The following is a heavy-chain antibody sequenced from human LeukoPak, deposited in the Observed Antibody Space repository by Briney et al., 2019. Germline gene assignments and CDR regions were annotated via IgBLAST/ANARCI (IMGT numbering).Heavy chain of an antibody. Sequence: SETLSLTCGVSGGAITNYYWNWIRQAPGKGLEWLGYIYYTGSTTYNPSVKSRITISLDTSKKQISLKLRSVTAADTAVYYCARGRYSSSWPFDYWGQGTLVTVSS. CDR1: GGAITNYY. J-gene: IGHJ4*02. V-gene: IGHV4-59*01. D-gene: IGHD6-13*01. CDR3: ARGRYSSSWPFDY. CDR2: IYYTGST.